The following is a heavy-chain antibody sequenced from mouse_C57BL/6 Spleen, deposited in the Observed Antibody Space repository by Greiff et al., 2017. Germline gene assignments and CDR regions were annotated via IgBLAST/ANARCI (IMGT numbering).Heavy chain of an antibody. Sequence: EVQLQQSGPVLVKPGASVKMSCKASGYTFTDYYMNWVKQSHGKSLEWIGVINPYNGGTSYNQKFKGKATLTVDKSSSTAYMELNSLTSEDSAVYYCARHGSSSFDYWGQGTTLTVSS. J-gene: IGHJ2*01. CDR1: GYTFTDYY. V-gene: IGHV1-19*01. CDR2: INPYNGGT. D-gene: IGHD1-1*01. CDR3: ARHGSSSFDY.